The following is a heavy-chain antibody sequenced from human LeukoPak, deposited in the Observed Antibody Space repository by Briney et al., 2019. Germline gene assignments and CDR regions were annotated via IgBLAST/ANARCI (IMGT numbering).Heavy chain of an antibody. CDR3: ARSRRGSGNYFGLDV. V-gene: IGHV3-48*01. Sequence: GGFLRLSCAASGFTLHFYSLNWVRQAPGKGLEWISFISHMGDTTYYADSVKGRFTISRDNAKNSLFLQMNSLRVEDTAVYYCARSRRGSGNYFGLDVWGRGTTVTVSS. CDR2: ISHMGDTT. D-gene: IGHD2-15*01. J-gene: IGHJ6*02. CDR1: GFTLHFYS.